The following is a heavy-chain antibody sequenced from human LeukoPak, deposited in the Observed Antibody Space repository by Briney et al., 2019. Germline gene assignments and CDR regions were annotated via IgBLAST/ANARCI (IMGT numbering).Heavy chain of an antibody. D-gene: IGHD6-19*01. J-gene: IGHJ4*02. CDR2: INPNSGGT. V-gene: IGHV1-2*06. CDR1: GYTFTGYY. Sequence: GASVKVSCRASGYTFTGYYMHWARQAPGQGLEWMGRINPNSGGTNYAQKFQGRVTMTRDTSISTAYMELSRLRSDDTAVYYCAREAGSGWYAYWGQGTLVTVSS. CDR3: AREAGSGWYAY.